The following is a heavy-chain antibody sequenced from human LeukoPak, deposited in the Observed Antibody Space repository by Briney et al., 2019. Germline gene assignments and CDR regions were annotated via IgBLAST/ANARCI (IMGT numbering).Heavy chain of an antibody. CDR3: ARRAQYSSGWYDAFDI. D-gene: IGHD6-19*01. CDR1: GGSISGYY. Sequence: SETLSLTCSVSGGSISGYYFSWIRQPPGKGLECIGYIYYSGSTKYNPSLKSRVTISVDTSKKQFSLKLSSVTAADTAVYYCARRAQYSSGWYDAFDIWGQGTMVTVSS. J-gene: IGHJ3*02. CDR2: IYYSGST. V-gene: IGHV4-59*01.